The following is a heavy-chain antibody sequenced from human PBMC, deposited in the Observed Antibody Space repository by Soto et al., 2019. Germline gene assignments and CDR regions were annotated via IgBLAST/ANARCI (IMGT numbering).Heavy chain of an antibody. D-gene: IGHD2-2*01. V-gene: IGHV1-2*02. CDR2: INPETGGT. CDR3: ARERYQVISDGMDV. Sequence: QVQLVQSEADVKTPGASVRVSCKASGYTFTGYYVHWVREAPGQGLEWMGWINPETGGTSYAQKVQGRVTLSRDTSINTAYLELSRLRFDDAAVYFCARERYQVISDGMDVWGQGTTVTVSS. CDR1: GYTFTGYY. J-gene: IGHJ6*02.